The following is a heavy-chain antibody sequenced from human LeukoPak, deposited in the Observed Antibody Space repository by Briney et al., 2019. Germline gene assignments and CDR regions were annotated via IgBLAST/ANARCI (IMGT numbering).Heavy chain of an antibody. J-gene: IGHJ4*02. V-gene: IGHV4-38-2*02. CDR2: IYYSGST. CDR3: ASGANP. D-gene: IGHD3-10*01. Sequence: PSETLSLTCTVSGYSISSGYYWGWIRQPPGKGLECIGTIYYSGSTSYNPSLKSRVTISVATSKNQFSLKLSSVTAADTAVYYCASGANPWGQGTLVTVSS. CDR1: GYSISSGYY.